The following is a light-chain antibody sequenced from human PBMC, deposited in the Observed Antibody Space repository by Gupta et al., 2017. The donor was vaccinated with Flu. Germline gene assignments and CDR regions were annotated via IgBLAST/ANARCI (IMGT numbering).Light chain of an antibody. J-gene: IGLJ2*01. CDR1: ALPKKY. Sequence: SYELTQPPSVSVSSGQTARNTCSGDALPKKYAYWYQQKSGEAPIMVIYKDTERPSGIPERFSASTSGTEVTLTISGVQADDEADYYCQSSDSSGTYLVFGGGTKLTVL. CDR3: QSSDSSGTYLV. V-gene: IGLV3-25*02. CDR2: KDT.